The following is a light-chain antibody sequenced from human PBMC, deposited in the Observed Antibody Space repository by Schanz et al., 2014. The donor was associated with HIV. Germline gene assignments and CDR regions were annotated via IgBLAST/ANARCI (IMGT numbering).Light chain of an antibody. CDR2: KAS. J-gene: IGKJ2*01. Sequence: IQMTQSPSTLSASVGDRVTITCRARQSISSWLAWYQQKPGKVPKLLIFKASSLESGVPSRFSGSGSGTDFTLTISSLQPEDFATYYCQQSYSTPDTFGQGTKLEIK. CDR3: QQSYSTPDT. V-gene: IGKV1-5*03. CDR1: QSISSW.